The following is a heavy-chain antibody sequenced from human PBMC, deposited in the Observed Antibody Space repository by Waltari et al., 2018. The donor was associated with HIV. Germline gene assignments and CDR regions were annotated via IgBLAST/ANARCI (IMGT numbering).Heavy chain of an antibody. Sequence: EVQLVESGGGLVQPGGSLRLSCADSGFTFRNPWMPWVRQAPGKGLVWVSRINSDGSSTNYAGSVKGRFTVSRDNAKNTLYLQMNSLRAEDTAVYYCARDLYSRNGDDYWGQGTLVTVSS. V-gene: IGHV3-74*01. J-gene: IGHJ4*02. CDR3: ARDLYSRNGDDY. CDR2: INSDGSST. CDR1: GFTFRNPW. D-gene: IGHD6-13*01.